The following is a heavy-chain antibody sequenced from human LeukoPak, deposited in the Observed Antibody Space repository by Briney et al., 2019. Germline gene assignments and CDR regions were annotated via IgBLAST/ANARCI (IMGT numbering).Heavy chain of an antibody. V-gene: IGHV3-30*04. CDR3: ARDFSPPNSIVVVTAIQGAY. CDR2: ISYDGSNK. D-gene: IGHD2-21*02. CDR1: GFTFSSYE. J-gene: IGHJ4*02. Sequence: GGSLRLSCAASGFTFSSYEMNWVRQAPGKGLEWVAVISYDGSNKYYADSVKGRFTISRDNSKNTLYLQMNSLRAEDTAVYYCARDFSPPNSIVVVTAIQGAYWGQGTLVTVSS.